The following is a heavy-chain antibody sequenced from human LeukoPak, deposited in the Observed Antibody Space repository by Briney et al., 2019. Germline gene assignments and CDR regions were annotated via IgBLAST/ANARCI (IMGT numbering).Heavy chain of an antibody. CDR1: GFTFSSYG. D-gene: IGHD2-2*01. J-gene: IGHJ4*02. V-gene: IGHV3-30*03. Sequence: PGRSLRLSCAASGFTFSSYGMHWVRQAPGKGLEWVAVISYDGSNKYYADSVKGRFTISRDNSKNTLYLQMNSLRAEDTAVYYCATLQGPWAPEDYFDYWGQGTLVTVSS. CDR3: ATLQGPWAPEDYFDY. CDR2: ISYDGSNK.